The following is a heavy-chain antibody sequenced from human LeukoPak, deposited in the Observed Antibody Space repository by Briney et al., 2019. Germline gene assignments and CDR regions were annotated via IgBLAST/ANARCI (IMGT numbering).Heavy chain of an antibody. CDR3: ATPLKGTPNAFDI. Sequence: SETLSLTCVVYGGSFSGYYWSWIRQPPGKGLEWIGEINHSGSTNYNPSLKSRVTISVDTSKNQFSLKLSAVTAADTAVYYCATPLKGTPNAFDIWGQGTMVTVSS. V-gene: IGHV4-34*01. CDR1: GGSFSGYY. J-gene: IGHJ3*02. D-gene: IGHD2-15*01. CDR2: INHSGST.